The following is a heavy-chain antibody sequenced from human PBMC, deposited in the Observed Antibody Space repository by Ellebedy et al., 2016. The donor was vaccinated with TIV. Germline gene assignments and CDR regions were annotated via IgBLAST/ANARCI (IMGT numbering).Heavy chain of an antibody. Sequence: GESLKISCAASGFTFSNYNMNWVRQAPGKGLEWVAVIWSDGSYKYYADSVKGRFTISRDNSKNTLYLQMNSLRTEDTAVYYCAREVQPLSTKFDYWGQGTLVTVSS. CDR1: GFTFSNYN. J-gene: IGHJ4*02. CDR2: IWSDGSYK. CDR3: AREVQPLSTKFDY. D-gene: IGHD5-24*01. V-gene: IGHV3-33*08.